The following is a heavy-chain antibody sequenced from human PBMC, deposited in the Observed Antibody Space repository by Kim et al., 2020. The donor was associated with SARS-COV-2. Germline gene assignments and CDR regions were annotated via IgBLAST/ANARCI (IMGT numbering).Heavy chain of an antibody. CDR3: ASRGGRVNTSDY. J-gene: IGHJ4*02. V-gene: IGHV3-21*01. D-gene: IGHD3-16*01. CDR1: GFTFSSYS. CDR2: ICNGSTYT. Sequence: GGSLRLSCAASGFTFSSYSMNWVRQAPGKGLEWVSAICNGSTYTYYVDSVKGRFTISRDNAKNTLYLQMNSLRAEDTAVYYCASRGGRVNTSDYWDEG.